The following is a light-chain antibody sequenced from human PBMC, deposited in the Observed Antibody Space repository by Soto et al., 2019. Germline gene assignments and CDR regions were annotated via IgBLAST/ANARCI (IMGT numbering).Light chain of an antibody. Sequence: QSALTQPASVSGSPGQSITISCTGTSSDVGDYNYVSWYQQHPGKAPKLMIYDVTNRPSGVSNRFSGSKSGNTASLTISGLQAEDEADYYCSSYRSSSTLSVVGTGTKVTVL. CDR2: DVT. CDR1: SSDVGDYNY. V-gene: IGLV2-14*01. CDR3: SSYRSSSTLSV. J-gene: IGLJ1*01.